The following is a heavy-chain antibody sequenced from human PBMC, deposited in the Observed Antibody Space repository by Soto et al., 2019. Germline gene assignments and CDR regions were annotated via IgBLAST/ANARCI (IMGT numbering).Heavy chain of an antibody. CDR1: GYAFTSYG. V-gene: IGHV1-18*04. Sequence: QVPLVQSGPEVKNPGASVRVSCVASGYAFTSYGVNWVRQAPGQGLEWMGWIAPHSGRTTYLPKFQGRVTMTADVSTNTAYIELRSLKSDDTGIYFCASAATGSYHSAYWGQGTVVTVSS. CDR2: IAPHSGRT. CDR3: ASAATGSYHSAY. D-gene: IGHD3-10*01. J-gene: IGHJ4*02.